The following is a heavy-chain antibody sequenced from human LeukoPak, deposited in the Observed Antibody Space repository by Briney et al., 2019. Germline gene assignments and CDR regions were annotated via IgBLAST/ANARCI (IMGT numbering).Heavy chain of an antibody. Sequence: SGTLSLTCAVSGGSISSSNWWSWVRQPPGKGLEWIGEIYHSGSTNYNPSLKSRVTISVDKSKNQFSLKLSSVTAADTAVYYCARYEDYPSYCFDYWGQGTLVTVSS. CDR1: GGSISSSNW. J-gene: IGHJ4*02. D-gene: IGHD4-11*01. CDR2: IYHSGST. CDR3: ARYEDYPSYCFDY. V-gene: IGHV4-4*02.